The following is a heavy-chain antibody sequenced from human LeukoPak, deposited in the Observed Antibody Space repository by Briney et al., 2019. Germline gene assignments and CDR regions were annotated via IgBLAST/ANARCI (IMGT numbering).Heavy chain of an antibody. CDR2: IIPIFVTA. CDR3: ATKGGYCSSTSCLGLSNWSDP. D-gene: IGHD2-2*01. J-gene: IGHJ5*02. CDR1: GGTFSSYA. V-gene: IGHV1-69*01. Sequence: SVKVSXKASGGTFSSYAISWVRQAPGQGLEWMGGIIPIFVTANYAQKFQGRVTITADESTGTAYMELSSLRSEDTAVYYCATKGGYCSSTSCLGLSNWSDPWGQGTLVTVSS.